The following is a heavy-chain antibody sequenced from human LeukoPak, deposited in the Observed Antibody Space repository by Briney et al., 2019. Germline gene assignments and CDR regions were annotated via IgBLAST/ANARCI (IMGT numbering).Heavy chain of an antibody. J-gene: IGHJ4*02. D-gene: IGHD3-16*01. CDR3: ARSRGATH. Sequence: GGSLRLSCAASGFTFSDYYMSWIRQAPGEGLEWVSHIGGSSGYTDYAGSVKGRFTISRDNAKNSLYLEMTSLRPEDTAVYYCARSRGATHWGQGTLVTVSS. V-gene: IGHV3-11*03. CDR1: GFTFSDYY. CDR2: IGGSSGYT.